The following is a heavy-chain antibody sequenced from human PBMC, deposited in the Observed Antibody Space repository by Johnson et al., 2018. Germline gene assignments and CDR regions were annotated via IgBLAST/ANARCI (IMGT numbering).Heavy chain of an antibody. Sequence: VQLQESGGGLVQPGGSLKLSCATSGFSFSVSDMHWVRQASGTGLEWVARLRNESDSYAPVDAASVKGRFIISREDSKNTAYLLINSLKTEDTAVDHCPRNRVVSLRASEYDHGMAVLGQGKTVTVSS. CDR3: PRNRVVSLRASEYDHGMAV. V-gene: IGHV3-73*02. CDR2: LRNESDSYAP. CDR1: GFSFSVSD. D-gene: IGHD4-23*01. J-gene: IGHJ6*02.